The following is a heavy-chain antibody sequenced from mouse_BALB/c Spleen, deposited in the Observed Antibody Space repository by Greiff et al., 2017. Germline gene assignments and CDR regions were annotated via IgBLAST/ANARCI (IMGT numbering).Heavy chain of an antibody. CDR3: ARHITGLYAMDY. J-gene: IGHJ4*01. CDR1: GFTFSSYG. Sequence: DVMLVESGGDLVKLGGSLKLSCAASGFTFSSYGMSWVRQTPDKRLEWVATISSGGSYTYYPDSVKGRFTISRDNAKNTLYLQMSSLKSEDTAMYYCARHITGLYAMDYWGQGTSVTVSS. D-gene: IGHD1-1*01. CDR2: ISSGGSYT. V-gene: IGHV5-6*02.